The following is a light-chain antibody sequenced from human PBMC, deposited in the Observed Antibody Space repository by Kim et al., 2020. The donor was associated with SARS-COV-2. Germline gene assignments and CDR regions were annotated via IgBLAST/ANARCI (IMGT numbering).Light chain of an antibody. J-gene: IGLJ2*01. CDR1: NIGSKS. CDR3: QVWDSSSDHRV. V-gene: IGLV3-21*04. CDR2: YDS. Sequence: AQRKTARITCGGNNIGSKSVHWYQQKPGQAPVLVIYYDSDRPSGIPERFSGSNSGNTATLTISRVEAGDEADYYCQVWDSSSDHRVFGGGTQLTVL.